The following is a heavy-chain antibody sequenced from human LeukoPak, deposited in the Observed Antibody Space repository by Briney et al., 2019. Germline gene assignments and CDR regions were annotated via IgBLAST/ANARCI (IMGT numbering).Heavy chain of an antibody. J-gene: IGHJ3*02. V-gene: IGHV4-34*01. D-gene: IGHD3-16*02. CDR1: GGSFSGYY. CDR2: INHSGST. Sequence: PSETLSLTCAVYGGSFSGYYWSWIRQPPGKGLEWIGEINHSGSTNYNPSLKSRVTISVDTSKNQFSLKLSSVTAADTAVYYCAREDRRSDYTWGSYRFSPQDPAFDIWGQGTMVTVSS. CDR3: AREDRRSDYTWGSYRFSPQDPAFDI.